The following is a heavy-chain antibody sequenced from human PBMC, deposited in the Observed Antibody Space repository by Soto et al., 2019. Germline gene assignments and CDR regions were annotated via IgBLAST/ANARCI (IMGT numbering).Heavy chain of an antibody. D-gene: IGHD6-13*01. Sequence: GGSLRLSCAASGFMFSRSGMTWVRQAPGMRLESVAGIGGSGRNTYYADSVKGRFTISRDNSKNTLFLQMNSLRDEDAAIYYCAKDGLSDSPSAIDYWGQGTRVTVSS. V-gene: IGHV3-23*01. CDR3: AKDGLSDSPSAIDY. CDR1: GFMFSRSG. CDR2: IGGSGRNT. J-gene: IGHJ4*02.